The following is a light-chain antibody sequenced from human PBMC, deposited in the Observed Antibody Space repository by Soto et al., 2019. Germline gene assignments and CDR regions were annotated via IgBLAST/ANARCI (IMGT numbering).Light chain of an antibody. CDR3: QQYNIWPPIT. CDR2: SAS. Sequence: EVVMTQSPATLSVSPGERATLSCRASQSVSSNLAWYQQKPGQAPRLLIYSASTRATGIPVRFSGSGSGTEFTLTISSLQSEDFVVYYCQQYNIWPPITFGQGTRLDIK. CDR1: QSVSSN. J-gene: IGKJ5*01. V-gene: IGKV3-15*01.